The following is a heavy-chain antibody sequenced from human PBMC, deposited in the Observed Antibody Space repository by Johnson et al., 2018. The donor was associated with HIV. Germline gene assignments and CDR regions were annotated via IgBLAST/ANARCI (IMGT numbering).Heavy chain of an antibody. CDR3: AKDDDMYGLPGAVIGV. V-gene: IGHV3-33*06. CDR1: GFTFSSYG. Sequence: QVQVLESGGGVVQPGRYLRLSCAASGFTFSSYGMHWVRQAPGKGLEWVTLIWYDGSNKYYADSVKGRFTISRDNSKNTLYLQMNSLRAEDTAVYYCAKDDDMYGLPGAVIGVWGQGTMVTVSS. D-gene: IGHD3-10*01. CDR2: IWYDGSNK. J-gene: IGHJ3*01.